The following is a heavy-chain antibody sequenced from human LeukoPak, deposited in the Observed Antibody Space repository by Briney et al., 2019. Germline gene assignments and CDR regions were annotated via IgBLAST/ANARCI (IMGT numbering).Heavy chain of an antibody. Sequence: PGGSLRLSCAASGFTVSTIYMSWVRQAPGKGLEWVSVVYSGGSTYYADSVKGRFTISRDNSKNTLYLQMSSLRAEDTAVYYCVKADSGTYDYWGQGTLVTVSS. CDR2: VYSGGST. CDR1: GFTVSTIY. D-gene: IGHD3-10*01. V-gene: IGHV3-66*01. CDR3: VKADSGTYDY. J-gene: IGHJ4*02.